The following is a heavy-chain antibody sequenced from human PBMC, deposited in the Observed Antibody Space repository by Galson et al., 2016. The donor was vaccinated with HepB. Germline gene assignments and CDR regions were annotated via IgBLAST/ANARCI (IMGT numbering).Heavy chain of an antibody. V-gene: IGHV3-9*01. J-gene: IGHJ4*02. CDR1: GFYFDDYA. D-gene: IGHD6-6*01. CDR3: VKEKMLEYEYGSPDY. Sequence: SLRLSCAASGFYFDDYAMHWVRQLPGKGLEWVSGINWNSGNTGYAASVKGRFTISRDNAKKSLYLQMNSLRPEDTALYYRVKEKMLEYEYGSPDYWGQGTLVTVSS. CDR2: INWNSGNT.